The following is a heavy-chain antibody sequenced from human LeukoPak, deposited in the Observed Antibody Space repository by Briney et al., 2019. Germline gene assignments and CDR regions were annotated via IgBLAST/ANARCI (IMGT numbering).Heavy chain of an antibody. D-gene: IGHD3-22*01. CDR1: GGSFSGYY. Sequence: PSETLSLTCAVYGGSFSGYYWSWIRQPPGKGLEWIGEINHSGSTNYNPSLKSRVTISVDTSKNQFSLKLSSATAADTAVYYCARNIYDSSGYNDYWGQGTLVTVSS. V-gene: IGHV4-34*01. CDR3: ARNIYDSSGYNDY. CDR2: INHSGST. J-gene: IGHJ4*02.